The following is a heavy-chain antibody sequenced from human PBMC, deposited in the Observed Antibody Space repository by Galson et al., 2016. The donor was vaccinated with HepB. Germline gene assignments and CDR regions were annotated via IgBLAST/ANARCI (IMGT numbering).Heavy chain of an antibody. CDR3: ARDLWGDCSTTTCSHLDY. CDR1: GFTFSRFG. J-gene: IGHJ4*02. Sequence: SLRLSCAASGFTFSRFGMHWVRQAPGKGLESVAVIWFDGRDAYYGDSVKGRFTISKDNSKNTRYLQMNSLRVEDTAVYYCARDLWGDCSTTTCSHLDYWDQGTLVTVSS. V-gene: IGHV3-33*01. D-gene: IGHD2-15*01. CDR2: IWFDGRDA.